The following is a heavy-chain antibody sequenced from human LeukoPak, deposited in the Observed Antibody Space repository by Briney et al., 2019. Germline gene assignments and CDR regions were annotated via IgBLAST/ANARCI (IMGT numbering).Heavy chain of an antibody. Sequence: SETLSLTCTVSGGSTSSSSYYWGWIRQPPGKGLEWIGSIYYSGSTYYNPSLKSRVTISVDTSKNQFSLKLSSVTAADTAVYYCARGLKYFDWLSKLGIYYYYYMDVWGKGTTVTVSS. V-gene: IGHV4-39*07. CDR1: GGSTSSSSYY. CDR2: IYYSGST. D-gene: IGHD3-9*01. CDR3: ARGLKYFDWLSKLGIYYYYYMDV. J-gene: IGHJ6*03.